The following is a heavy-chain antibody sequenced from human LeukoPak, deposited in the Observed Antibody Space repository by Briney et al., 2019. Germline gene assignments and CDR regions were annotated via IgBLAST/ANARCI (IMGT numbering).Heavy chain of an antibody. CDR3: ARQRGSGCRDY. Sequence: GGSLRLSCAASGFTFSSYAMNWVRQAPGKGLEWVSAISGSGGSTYYADSVKGRFTISRDNSKNTLYLQMNSLRAEDTAVYYCARQRGSGCRDYWGQGTLVTVSS. CDR1: GFTFSSYA. CDR2: ISGSGGST. V-gene: IGHV3-23*01. J-gene: IGHJ4*02. D-gene: IGHD6-19*01.